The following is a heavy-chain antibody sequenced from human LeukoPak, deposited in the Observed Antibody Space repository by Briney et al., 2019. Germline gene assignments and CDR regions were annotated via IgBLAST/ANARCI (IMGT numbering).Heavy chain of an antibody. D-gene: IGHD4-17*01. CDR2: IIPIFSTA. CDR1: GGTFSSYA. J-gene: IGHJ4*02. V-gene: IGHV1-69*01. CDR3: ARSYDATAKPYYFDY. Sequence: SVKVSFKASGGTFSSYAISWVRQPPGQGLEWMGGIIPIFSTANYAQTFQGRVTITADESTSTAYMELSSLRSEDTAVYYCARSYDATAKPYYFDYWGQGTLVTVSS.